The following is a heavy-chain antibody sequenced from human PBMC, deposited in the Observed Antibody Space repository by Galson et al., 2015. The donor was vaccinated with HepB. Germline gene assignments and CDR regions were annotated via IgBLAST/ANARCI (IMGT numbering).Heavy chain of an antibody. CDR2: ISSSSSTI. CDR1: GFTFSSYS. J-gene: IGHJ3*02. V-gene: IGHV3-48*02. D-gene: IGHD3-22*01. CDR3: ARDSLVYYDGDDAFDI. Sequence: SLRLSCAASGFTFSSYSMNWVRQAPGKGLEWVSYISSSSSTIYYADSVKGRFTISRDNAKNSLYLQMNSLRDEDTAVYYCARDSLVYYDGDDAFDIWGQGTMVTVSS.